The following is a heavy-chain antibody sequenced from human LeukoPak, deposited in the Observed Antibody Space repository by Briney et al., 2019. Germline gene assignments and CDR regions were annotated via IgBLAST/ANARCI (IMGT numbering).Heavy chain of an antibody. CDR1: GDSMSSYY. D-gene: IGHD5-12*01. V-gene: IGHV4-59*01. CDR2: IHYSGST. CDR3: ARGADPYEIHF. Sequence: PSETVSLTCTVSGDSMSSYYWSWIRQPPGKGLEWIGYIHYSGSTYYNPSLGSRVTISVDTSKSQLSLRLSSVTAADTAMYYCARGADPYEIHFWGQGILVTV. J-gene: IGHJ4*02.